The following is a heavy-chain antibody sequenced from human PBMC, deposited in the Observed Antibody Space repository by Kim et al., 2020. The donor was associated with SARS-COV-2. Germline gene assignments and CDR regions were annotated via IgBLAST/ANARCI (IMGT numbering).Heavy chain of an antibody. J-gene: IGHJ6*02. Sequence: GGSLRLFCAASGFTFSSYGMHWVRQAPGKGLEWVAVIWYDGSNKYYADSVKGRFTISRDNPKNTLYLQMNSLRAEDTAVYYCAKEEILYYYGSGSYHYGMDVWGQGTTVTVSS. V-gene: IGHV3-33*06. CDR3: AKEEILYYYGSGSYHYGMDV. CDR2: IWYDGSNK. D-gene: IGHD3-10*01. CDR1: GFTFSSYG.